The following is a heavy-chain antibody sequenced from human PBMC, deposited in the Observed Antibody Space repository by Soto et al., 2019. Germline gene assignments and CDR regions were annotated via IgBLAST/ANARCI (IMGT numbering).Heavy chain of an antibody. CDR3: ARAGWYRFDY. V-gene: IGHV3-74*01. J-gene: IGHJ4*02. D-gene: IGHD6-19*01. CDR2: INSDGTTI. Sequence: GGSLRLSCAASGFTFSNYWVHWVRQAPGKGLMWVSRINSDGTTINYADSVEGRFTISMDNAKNTLFLQMNSLRVEDTAVYYCARAGWYRFDYWGQGTLVTVSS. CDR1: GFTFSNYW.